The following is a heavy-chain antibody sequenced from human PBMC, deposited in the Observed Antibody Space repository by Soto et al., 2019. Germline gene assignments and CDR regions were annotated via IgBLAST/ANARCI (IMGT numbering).Heavy chain of an antibody. J-gene: IGHJ6*02. CDR1: GFTFSSYA. CDR2: ISYDGSNK. Sequence: GGSLRLSCAASGFTFSSYAMHWVRQAPGKGLEWVAVISYDGSNKYYADSVKGRFTISRDNSKNTLYLQMNSLRAEDTTVYYCARDKSVVSYGMDVWGQGTTVTVSS. D-gene: IGHD2-15*01. V-gene: IGHV3-30-3*01. CDR3: ARDKSVVSYGMDV.